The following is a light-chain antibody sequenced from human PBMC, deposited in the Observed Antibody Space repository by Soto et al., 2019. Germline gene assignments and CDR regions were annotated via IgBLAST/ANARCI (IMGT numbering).Light chain of an antibody. V-gene: IGLV2-11*01. Sequence: QSVLTQPRSVSGSPGQSVTISCTGTSTDVGGYNYVPWYQQHPGKVPKLMLYDVSKRPSGVPDRFSGSKSGNTASLTISGLQAEDEADYYCCPYAGRDTLYVFGSGTKVTVL. J-gene: IGLJ1*01. CDR2: DVS. CDR3: CPYAGRDTLYV. CDR1: STDVGGYNY.